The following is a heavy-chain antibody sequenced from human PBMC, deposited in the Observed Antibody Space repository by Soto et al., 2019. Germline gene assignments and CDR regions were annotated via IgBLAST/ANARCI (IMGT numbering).Heavy chain of an antibody. CDR1: GYTFTSYG. D-gene: IGHD6-19*01. J-gene: IGHJ6*02. CDR2: ISAYNGNT. Sequence: AAVKVSCKASGYTFTSYGISWVRQAPGQGLEWMGWISAYNGNTNYAQKLQGRVTMTTDTSTSTAYMELRSLRSDGPAVYYCARPRIAVAGSGGYGMDAWGQGTTVTVSS. CDR3: ARPRIAVAGSGGYGMDA. V-gene: IGHV1-18*04.